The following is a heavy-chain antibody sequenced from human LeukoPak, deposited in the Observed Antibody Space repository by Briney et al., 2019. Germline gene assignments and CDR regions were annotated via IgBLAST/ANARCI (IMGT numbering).Heavy chain of an antibody. Sequence: PSETLSPTCAVYGGSFSGYYWSWTRQPPGKGLEWIGEINHSGSTNYNPSLKSRVTISVDTSKNQFSLKLSSVTAADTAVYYCARVMVRGVIILKISHFDYWGQGTLVTVSS. CDR3: ARVMVRGVIILKISHFDY. CDR1: GGSFSGYY. J-gene: IGHJ4*02. CDR2: INHSGST. V-gene: IGHV4-34*01. D-gene: IGHD3-10*01.